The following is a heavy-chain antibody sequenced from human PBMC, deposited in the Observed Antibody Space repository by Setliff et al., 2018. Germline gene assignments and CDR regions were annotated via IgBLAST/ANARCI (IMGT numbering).Heavy chain of an antibody. Sequence: ASVKVSCKASGYTFRQSIVSWVRQAPGQGLEWLGWIGVYSGNTYSAQRFQGRVSLTTDESTYTAYLELRGLRSVDTAVYYCMRLVRFCSRTVCQRTSGDEAWGQGTLVTVSS. J-gene: IGHJ5*02. V-gene: IGHV1-18*01. CDR2: IGVYSGNT. CDR1: GYTFRQSI. CDR3: MRLVRFCSRTVCQRTSGDEA. D-gene: IGHD3-3*01.